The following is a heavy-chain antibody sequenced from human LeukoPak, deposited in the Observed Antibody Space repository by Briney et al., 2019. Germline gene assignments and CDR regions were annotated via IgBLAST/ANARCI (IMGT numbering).Heavy chain of an antibody. V-gene: IGHV1-46*01. J-gene: IGHJ4*02. D-gene: IGHD1-26*01. CDR3: ARVFRDRSYKDY. CDR1: GYTFTSYY. CDR2: INPSGGST. Sequence: ASVKVSCKASGYTFTSYYMHWVRQAPGQGLEWMGIINPSGGSTSYAQKFQGRVTMTRDTSASTAYMELSSLRSEDTAIYYCARVFRDRSYKDYWGQGTLVTVSS.